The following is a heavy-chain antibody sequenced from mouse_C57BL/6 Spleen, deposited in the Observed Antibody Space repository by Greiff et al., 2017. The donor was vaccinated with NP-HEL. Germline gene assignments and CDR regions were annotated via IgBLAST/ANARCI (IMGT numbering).Heavy chain of an antibody. V-gene: IGHV10-1*01. CDR2: IRSKSNNYAT. CDR3: VRQYYGSSYRWYFDV. CDR1: GFSFNTYA. D-gene: IGHD1-1*01. Sequence: EVQLVESGGGLVQPKGSLKLSCAASGFSFNTYAMNWVRQAPGKGLEWVARIRSKSNNYATYYADSVKDRFTISRDDSESMLYLQMNNLKTEDTAMYYCVRQYYGSSYRWYFDVWGTGTTVTVSS. J-gene: IGHJ1*03.